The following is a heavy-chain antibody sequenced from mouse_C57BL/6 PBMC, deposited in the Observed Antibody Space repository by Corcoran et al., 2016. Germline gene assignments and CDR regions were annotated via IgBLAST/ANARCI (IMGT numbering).Heavy chain of an antibody. V-gene: IGHV1-76*01. CDR1: GYTFSDYY. CDR2: IYPGSGNT. Sequence: QVQLKQSGAELVRPGASVKLSCKASGYTFSDYYINWVKQRPGQGLEWIARIYPGSGNTYYNEKFKGKATLTAEKSYSTAYMQLSSLTSEDSAVYFCAREGNDYDSAWFAYWGQGTLVTVSA. CDR3: AREGNDYDSAWFAY. D-gene: IGHD2-4*01. J-gene: IGHJ3*01.